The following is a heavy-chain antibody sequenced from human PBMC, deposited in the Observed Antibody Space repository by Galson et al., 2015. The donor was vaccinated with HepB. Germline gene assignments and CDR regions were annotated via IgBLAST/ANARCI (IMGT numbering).Heavy chain of an antibody. V-gene: IGHV3-11*01. Sequence: SLRLSCAASGFTFSDYSMSWIRQAPGKGLESVSNISNDGNSINYADSVKGRFTISRDNAKNSLSLQMNSLRAEDTAIYYCARAAGWFDPWGQGTLVTVSS. CDR2: ISNDGNSI. CDR1: GFTFSDYS. CDR3: ARAAGWFDP. D-gene: IGHD3-10*01. J-gene: IGHJ5*02.